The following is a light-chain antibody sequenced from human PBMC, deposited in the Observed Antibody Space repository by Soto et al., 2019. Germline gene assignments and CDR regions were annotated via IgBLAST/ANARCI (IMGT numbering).Light chain of an antibody. Sequence: EIVLTQSPGTLYLSPGERATLSCRASQSVSSNYLAWYQQKRGQAPRLLIYAASARATGIPDRFSGSGSGTDFTPTISRLEPEDFAVYFCQLYGSSPPRYTFAQGTKLEIK. CDR2: AAS. J-gene: IGKJ2*01. CDR1: QSVSSNY. V-gene: IGKV3-20*01. CDR3: QLYGSSPPRYT.